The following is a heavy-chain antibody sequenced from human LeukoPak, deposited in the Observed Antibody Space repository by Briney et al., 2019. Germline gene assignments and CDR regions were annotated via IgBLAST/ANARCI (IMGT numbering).Heavy chain of an antibody. CDR2: ISYDGSNK. CDR1: GFTFSSYG. V-gene: IGHV3-30*18. J-gene: IGHJ4*02. CDR3: AKAAVRSSGYYYFDY. D-gene: IGHD3-22*01. Sequence: GRSLRLSCAASGFTFSSYGMHWVRQAPGKGLEWVAVISYDGSNKYYADSVKGRFIISRDNSKNTLYPQMNSLRAEDTAVYCAKAAVRSSGYYYFDYWGQGTLVTVSS.